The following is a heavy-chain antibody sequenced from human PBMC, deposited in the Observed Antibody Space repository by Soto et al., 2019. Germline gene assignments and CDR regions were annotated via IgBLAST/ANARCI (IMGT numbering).Heavy chain of an antibody. J-gene: IGHJ6*02. D-gene: IGHD6-19*01. Sequence: VKVSCKASGGTFSSYAISWVRQAPGQGLEWMGGIIPIFGTANYARKFQGRVTITADESTSTAYMELSSLRSEDTAVYYCARPYEHSSCWRPDYYYYGMDVWGQGTTVTVS. CDR2: IIPIFGTA. CDR3: ARPYEHSSCWRPDYYYYGMDV. V-gene: IGHV1-69*13. CDR1: GGTFSSYA.